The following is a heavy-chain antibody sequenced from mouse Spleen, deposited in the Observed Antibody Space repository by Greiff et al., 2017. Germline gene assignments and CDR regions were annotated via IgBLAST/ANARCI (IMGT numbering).Heavy chain of an antibody. CDR3: TRDRGNYDY. Sequence: EVQRVESGGGLVKPGGSLKLSCAASGFTFSSYTMSWVRQTPETRLEWVATISSGGSYTYYPDSVKGRFTISRDNAKNTLYLQMSSLKSEDTAMYYCTRDRGNYDYWGEGTTLTVAS. D-gene: IGHD2-1*01. J-gene: IGHJ2*01. CDR1: GFTFSSYT. CDR2: ISSGGSYT. V-gene: IGHV5-6-4*01.